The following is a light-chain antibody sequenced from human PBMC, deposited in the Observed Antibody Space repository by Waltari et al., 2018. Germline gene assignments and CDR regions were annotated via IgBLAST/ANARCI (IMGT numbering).Light chain of an antibody. V-gene: IGLV2-23*02. Sequence: QSALTQPASVSGSPGQSITISCTGTSSDVGFYNLVPLYQQHPGKAPNLMVYEVIKRPSGVSNRFSGSKSGNTASLTISGLQAEDEADYYCCSYAGRNIWVFGGGTKLTVL. J-gene: IGLJ3*02. CDR3: CSYAGRNIWV. CDR1: SSDVGFYNL. CDR2: EVI.